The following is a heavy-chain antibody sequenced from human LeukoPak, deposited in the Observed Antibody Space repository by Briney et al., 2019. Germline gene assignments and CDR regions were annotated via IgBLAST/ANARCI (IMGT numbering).Heavy chain of an antibody. J-gene: IGHJ5*02. D-gene: IGHD5-12*01. CDR1: GFTFSTYN. CDR2: ITSGDTYI. V-gene: IGHV3-21*01. CDR3: AKNQDGYSGYDWFDP. Sequence: GGSLRLSCAASGFTFSTYNMNWVRQAPGKGLEWVSSITSGDTYIYYADSVKGRFTISRDNAKNSLYLQMNSLRAEDTAVYYCAKNQDGYSGYDWFDPWGQGTLVTVSS.